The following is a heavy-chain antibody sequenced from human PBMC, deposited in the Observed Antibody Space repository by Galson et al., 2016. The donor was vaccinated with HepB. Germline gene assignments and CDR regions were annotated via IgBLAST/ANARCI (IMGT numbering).Heavy chain of an antibody. D-gene: IGHD4/OR15-4a*01. CDR1: GGSISNAYW. Sequence: SETLSLTCAISGGSISNAYWWSWLRLPPGKGLEYIGQISPTGATNYNPSFRCRVTISLDSSNSRFSLMITSVSATDTAVYYCAKEADYRHPNWFGPWGQGTLVTVSS. V-gene: IGHV4-4*02. CDR2: ISPTGAT. CDR3: AKEADYRHPNWFGP. J-gene: IGHJ5*02.